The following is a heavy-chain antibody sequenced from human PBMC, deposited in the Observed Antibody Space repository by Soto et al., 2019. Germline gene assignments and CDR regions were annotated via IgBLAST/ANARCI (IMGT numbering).Heavy chain of an antibody. Sequence: GGSLRLSCAASGFTFSSYSMNWVRQAPGKGLEWVSSISSSSSYIYYADSVKGRFTISRDNAKNSLYLQMNSLRAEDTAVYYCARTPTIVATLRLEYWGQGTLVTVSS. J-gene: IGHJ4*02. V-gene: IGHV3-21*01. CDR3: ARTPTIVATLRLEY. D-gene: IGHD5-12*01. CDR1: GFTFSSYS. CDR2: ISSSSSYI.